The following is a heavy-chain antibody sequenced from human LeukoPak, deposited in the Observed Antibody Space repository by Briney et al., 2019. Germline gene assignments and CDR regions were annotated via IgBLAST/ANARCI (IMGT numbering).Heavy chain of an antibody. Sequence: GRSPRLSCAASGFTFSSYAMHWVRQAPGKGLEWVAVISYDGSNKYYADSVKGRFTISRDNSKNTLYLQMNSLRAEDTAVYYCARAIVVVVAADYWGQGTLVTVSS. CDR1: GFTFSSYA. D-gene: IGHD2-15*01. V-gene: IGHV3-30-3*01. J-gene: IGHJ4*02. CDR3: ARAIVVVVAADY. CDR2: ISYDGSNK.